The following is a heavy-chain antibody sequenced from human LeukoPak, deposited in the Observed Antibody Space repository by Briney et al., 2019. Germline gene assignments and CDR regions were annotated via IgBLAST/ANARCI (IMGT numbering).Heavy chain of an antibody. CDR3: ARAKDNYRGNDAFDI. J-gene: IGHJ3*02. D-gene: IGHD4/OR15-4a*01. CDR1: GGSISSYY. V-gene: IGHV4-4*07. Sequence: PSETLSLTCTVFGGSISSYYWSWIRQPAGKGLEWIGRIYFTGGTNYNPSLKSRVTMSVDTSKNQFSLKLTSVTAADTAVYYCARAKDNYRGNDAFDIWGQGTMVTVSS. CDR2: IYFTGGT.